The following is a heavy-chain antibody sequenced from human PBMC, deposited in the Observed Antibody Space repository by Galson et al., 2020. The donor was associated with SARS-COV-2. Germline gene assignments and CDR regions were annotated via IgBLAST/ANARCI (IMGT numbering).Heavy chain of an antibody. CDR3: ARSYCGGDCYSYYFDY. D-gene: IGHD2-21*02. CDR2: ISPYHGIT. CDR1: GYTFINFG. V-gene: IGHV1-18*01. Sequence: ASVKVSCKASGYTFINFGITWVRQAPGQGLEWMGWISPYHGITNYAQKLQGRVTMTTDTSTGTVYMDLRSLRSDDTAVYYCARSYCGGDCYSYYFDYWGQGTLVAVSS. J-gene: IGHJ4*02.